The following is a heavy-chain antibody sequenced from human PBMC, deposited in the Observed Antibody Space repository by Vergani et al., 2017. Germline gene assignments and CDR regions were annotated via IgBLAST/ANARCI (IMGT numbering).Heavy chain of an antibody. V-gene: IGHV3-64D*06. CDR3: VKGRNDSSGYYRAFDY. J-gene: IGHJ4*02. D-gene: IGHD3-22*01. CDR1: GFTFSSCV. CDR2: INNNGVNT. Sequence: EVQLVESGGGLVQPGGSLRLSCSASGFTFSSCVLHWVRQAPGKGLEYVSAINNNGVNTYYADSVKGRITISRDNSKNTLYRQMSSLRAEDTAVYYCVKGRNDSSGYYRAFDYWGQGTLVTVSS.